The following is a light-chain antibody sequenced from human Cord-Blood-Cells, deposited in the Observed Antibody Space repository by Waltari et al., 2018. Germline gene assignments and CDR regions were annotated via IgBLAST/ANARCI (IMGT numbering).Light chain of an antibody. V-gene: IGLV2-14*01. CDR3: SSYTSSSTVV. CDR1: SSDVGGYNY. CDR2: DVS. Sequence: QSALTQPASVSGSPGQSITISCTGTSSDVGGYNYVSWYQQHPGNAPKLMIYDVSNRPSGVSNRFSGSKSGNTVSLTISGLQAEDEADYYCSSYTSSSTVVFGGGTKLTVL. J-gene: IGLJ2*01.